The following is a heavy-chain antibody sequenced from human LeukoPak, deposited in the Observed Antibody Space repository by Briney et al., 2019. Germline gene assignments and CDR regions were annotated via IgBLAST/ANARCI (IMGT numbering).Heavy chain of an antibody. CDR1: GGSFSGYY. CDR2: INHSGST. J-gene: IGHJ4*02. CDR3: ATYVSSVTTLYYFDY. Sequence: SETLSLTCAVYGGSFSGYYWSWIRQPPGKGLEWIGEINHSGSTNYNPSLKSRVTISVDTSKNQFSLKLSSVTAADTAVYYCATYVSSVTTLYYFDYWGQGTLVTVSS. V-gene: IGHV4-34*01. D-gene: IGHD5/OR15-5a*01.